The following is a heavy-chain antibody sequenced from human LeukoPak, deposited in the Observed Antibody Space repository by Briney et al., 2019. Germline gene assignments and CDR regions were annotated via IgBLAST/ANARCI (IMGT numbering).Heavy chain of an antibody. Sequence: PGGSLRLSCAASGFTFGSYAMSWVRQAPGKGLEWVSAISGSGGSTYYADSVKGRFTISRDNSKNTLYLQMNSLRAEDTAVYYCAKGSLRFLEWLHVDYWGQGTLVTVSS. V-gene: IGHV3-23*01. CDR2: ISGSGGST. J-gene: IGHJ4*02. CDR3: AKGSLRFLEWLHVDY. CDR1: GFTFGSYA. D-gene: IGHD3-3*01.